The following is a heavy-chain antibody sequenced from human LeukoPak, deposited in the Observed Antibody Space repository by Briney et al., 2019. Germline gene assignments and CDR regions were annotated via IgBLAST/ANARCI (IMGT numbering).Heavy chain of an antibody. CDR2: INTNTGNP. V-gene: IGHV7-4-1*02. CDR1: GYTFTGYY. J-gene: IGHJ4*02. CDR3: ARDLHNWGSLFDY. D-gene: IGHD7-27*01. Sequence: ASVKVSCKASGYTFTGYYMHWVRQAPGQGLEWMGWINTNTGNPTYAQGFTGRFVFSLDTSVSTAYLQISSLKAEDTAVYYCARDLHNWGSLFDYWGQGTLVTVSS.